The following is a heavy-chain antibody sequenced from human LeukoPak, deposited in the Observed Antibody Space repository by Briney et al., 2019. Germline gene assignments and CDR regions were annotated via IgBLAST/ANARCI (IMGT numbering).Heavy chain of an antibody. V-gene: IGHV3-48*03. D-gene: IGHD1-7*01. CDR2: ISSSGSTI. J-gene: IGHJ3*02. CDR3: ARKGTPGDAFDI. CDR1: GFAFSSYE. Sequence: GGSLRLSCAASGFAFSSYEMNWVPQAPGKGLEWVSYISSSGSTIYYADSVKGRFTIFRDNAKNSLYLQMNSLRAEDTAVYYCARKGTPGDAFDIWGQGTMVTVSS.